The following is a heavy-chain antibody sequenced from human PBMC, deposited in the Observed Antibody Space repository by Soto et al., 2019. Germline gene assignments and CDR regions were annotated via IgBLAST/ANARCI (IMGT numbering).Heavy chain of an antibody. CDR1: GYTFTTYA. D-gene: IGHD2-21*02. CDR2: INPGNGKT. V-gene: IGHV1-3*01. J-gene: IGHJ5*02. Sequence: ASVKVSCKASGYTFTTYAMHWVRQAPGQRLEWMGWINPGNGKTKYSPKFQGRVTITRDTSATTAYMELSSLRSEDTAVYYCARDSPTGPPLYCGGYCSIDPWGQGPLVTVSS. CDR3: ARDSPTGPPLYCGGYCSIDP.